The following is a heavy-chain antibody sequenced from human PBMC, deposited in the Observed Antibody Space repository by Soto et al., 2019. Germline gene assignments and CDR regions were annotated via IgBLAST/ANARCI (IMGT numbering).Heavy chain of an antibody. J-gene: IGHJ6*03. D-gene: IGHD2-15*01. CDR1: GGSISSYY. CDR3: ARSYKRYCSGGSCYSYYYYYMDV. V-gene: IGHV4-59*01. CDR2: IYYSGST. Sequence: SETLSLTCTVSGGSISSYYWSWIRQPPGKGLEWIGYIYYSGSTNYNPSLKSRVTISVDTSKNQFSLKLSSVTAADTAVYYCARSYKRYCSGGSCYSYYYYYMDVWGKGTTVTVSS.